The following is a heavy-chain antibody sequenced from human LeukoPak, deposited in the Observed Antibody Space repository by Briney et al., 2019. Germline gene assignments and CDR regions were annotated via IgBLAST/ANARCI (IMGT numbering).Heavy chain of an antibody. J-gene: IGHJ4*02. CDR1: GFTFSSYW. V-gene: IGHV3-7*03. CDR3: ARDRIFDY. Sequence: GGSLRLSCVASGFTFSSYWMSWVRQAPGKGLEWVANIKQDGGEKYYVDSVKGRFIISRDNANNSLYLQMNSLRADDTAVYYCARDRIFDYWGQGTLVTVSS. D-gene: IGHD2-15*01. CDR2: IKQDGGEK.